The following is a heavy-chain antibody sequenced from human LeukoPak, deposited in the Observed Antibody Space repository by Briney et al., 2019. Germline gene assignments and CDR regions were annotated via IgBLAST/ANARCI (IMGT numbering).Heavy chain of an antibody. CDR2: IYHSGST. D-gene: IGHD5-18*01. V-gene: IGHV4-38-2*02. CDR3: ASPLSLNSFMGY. J-gene: IGHJ4*02. CDR1: GYSISSGSY. Sequence: PSETLSLTCTVSGYSISSGSYWGWIRQPPGKGLEWIGNIYHSGSTYYNPSLKSRVTISVDTSKNQFSLKLSSVTAADTAVYYCASPLSLNSFMGYWGQGTLVTVSS.